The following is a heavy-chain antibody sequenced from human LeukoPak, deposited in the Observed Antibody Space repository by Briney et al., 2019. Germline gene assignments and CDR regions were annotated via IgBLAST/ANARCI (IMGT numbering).Heavy chain of an antibody. J-gene: IGHJ5*02. CDR3: ARRSPLRYCSSTSCPLNWFDP. CDR2: IYYSGST. Sequence: SEALSLTCTVSGGSISSYYWSWIRQPPGKGLEWIGYIYYSGSTNYNPSLKSRVTISVDTSKNQFSLKLSSVTAADTAVYYCARRSPLRYCSSTSCPLNWFDPWGQGTLVTVSS. CDR1: GGSISSYY. V-gene: IGHV4-59*01. D-gene: IGHD2-2*01.